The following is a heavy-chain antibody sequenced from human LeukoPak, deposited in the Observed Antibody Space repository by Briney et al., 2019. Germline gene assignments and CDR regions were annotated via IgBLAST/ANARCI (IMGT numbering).Heavy chain of an antibody. CDR3: ARHDTAMATDYGMDV. CDR1: GFTFSDYY. D-gene: IGHD5-18*01. CDR2: ISSRGSTI. Sequence: GGSLRLSCAASGFTFSDYYMSWIRQAPGKGLEWVSYISSRGSTISYADSVKGRFTISRDNAKNSLYLQMNSLRAEDTAVYYCARHDTAMATDYGMDVWGQGTTVTVSS. V-gene: IGHV3-11*01. J-gene: IGHJ6*02.